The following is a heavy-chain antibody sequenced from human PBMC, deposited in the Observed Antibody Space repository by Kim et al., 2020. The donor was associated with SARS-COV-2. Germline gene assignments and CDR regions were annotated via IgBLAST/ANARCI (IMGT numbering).Heavy chain of an antibody. V-gene: IGHV1-69*02. D-gene: IGHD4-17*01. CDR2: A. J-gene: IGHJ4*02. Sequence: ATSAQKFQGRVTITADRSTSTAYMELSSLRSEDPAVYYCAGAATVGPFDYWGQGALVTVSS. CDR3: AGAATVGPFDY.